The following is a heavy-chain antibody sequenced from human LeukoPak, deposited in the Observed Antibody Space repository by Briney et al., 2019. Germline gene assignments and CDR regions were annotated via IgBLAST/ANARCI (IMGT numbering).Heavy chain of an antibody. Sequence: PSETLSLTCAVSGGSISSGGYYWSWIRQPPGKGLEWIGYIYYSGSTNYNPSLKSRVTISVDTSKNQFSLKLSSVTAADPAVYYCARHGDSSGWYYGFDWYFDLWGRGTLVTVSS. J-gene: IGHJ2*01. CDR3: ARHGDSSGWYYGFDWYFDL. D-gene: IGHD6-19*01. CDR2: IYYSGST. V-gene: IGHV4-61*08. CDR1: GGSISSGGYY.